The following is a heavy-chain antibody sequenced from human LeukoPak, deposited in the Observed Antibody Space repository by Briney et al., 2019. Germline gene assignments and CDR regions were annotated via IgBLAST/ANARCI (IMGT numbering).Heavy chain of an antibody. J-gene: IGHJ3*02. D-gene: IGHD6-6*01. CDR2: IYTTGTA. Sequence: SETLSLTCTVSGGSIGPYYWSWIRQAAGKGPEWIGRIYTTGTADYNPSLKGRVFLSVDTSKNQFSLKVTSVTAADTAVYYCARDHSSSSWMDSFEIWGPGTKVTVSS. V-gene: IGHV4-4*07. CDR3: ARDHSSSSWMDSFEI. CDR1: GGSIGPYY.